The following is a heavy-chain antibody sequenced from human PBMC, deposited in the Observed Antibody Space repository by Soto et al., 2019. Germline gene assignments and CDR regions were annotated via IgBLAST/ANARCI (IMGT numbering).Heavy chain of an antibody. CDR3: ARHPPTHYDILTGSDGAFDI. CDR2: IYPGDSDT. V-gene: IGHV5-51*01. CDR1: GYSFTNYW. Sequence: EVQLVQSGAEVKKPGESLKISCKGSGYSFTNYWIAWVRQMPGKGLEWMGIIYPGDSDTRYSPSFQGQVSISADKSISTAYLQWSSLKASDTAMYYCARHPPTHYDILTGSDGAFDIRGRGTVVTVSS. J-gene: IGHJ3*02. D-gene: IGHD3-9*01.